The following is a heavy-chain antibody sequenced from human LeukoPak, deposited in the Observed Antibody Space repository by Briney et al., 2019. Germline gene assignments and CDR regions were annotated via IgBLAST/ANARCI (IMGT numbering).Heavy chain of an antibody. D-gene: IGHD2-15*01. J-gene: IGHJ2*01. Sequence: GASVKVSCKASGYTFTSYDISWVRQATGQGLEWMGWMNPISGNTGYAQKFQGRVTMTRSTSISTAYMELSSLRSEDTAVYYCARSYCSGGDCLRYFDLWGRGTLITVSS. CDR1: GYTFTSYD. V-gene: IGHV1-8*01. CDR3: ARSYCSGGDCLRYFDL. CDR2: MNPISGNT.